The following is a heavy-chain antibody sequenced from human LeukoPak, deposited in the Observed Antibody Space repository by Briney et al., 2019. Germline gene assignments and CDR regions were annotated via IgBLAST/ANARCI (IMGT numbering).Heavy chain of an antibody. D-gene: IGHD5-12*01. J-gene: IGHJ4*02. Sequence: GGSLRLSCAASGFTFSSYWMSWVRQAPGEGLEWWTNIKQDGSEKHYVDSVMGRFTISRDNAKHSLSLQMNSLRAEDTAVYYCVRDGGVSGYDLLDYWGQGTLVTVSS. CDR3: VRDGGVSGYDLLDY. CDR2: IKQDGSEK. V-gene: IGHV3-7*01. CDR1: GFTFSSYW.